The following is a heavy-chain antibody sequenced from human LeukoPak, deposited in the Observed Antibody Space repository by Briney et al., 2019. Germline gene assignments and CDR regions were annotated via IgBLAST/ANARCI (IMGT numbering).Heavy chain of an antibody. D-gene: IGHD2-21*02. CDR1: GFTFSSYS. Sequence: GGSLRLSCAASGFTFSSYSMNWVRQAPGKGLEWVSSISSSSSYIYYTDSVKGRFTISRDNAKNSLYLQMNSLRAEDTAVYYCARGGDCGGDCYSFYYYGMDVWGQGTTVTVSS. V-gene: IGHV3-21*01. J-gene: IGHJ6*02. CDR3: ARGGDCGGDCYSFYYYGMDV. CDR2: ISSSSSYI.